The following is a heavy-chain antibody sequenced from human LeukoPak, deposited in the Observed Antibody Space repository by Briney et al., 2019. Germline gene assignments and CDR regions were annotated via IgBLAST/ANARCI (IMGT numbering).Heavy chain of an antibody. D-gene: IGHD2-21*02. V-gene: IGHV1-24*01. CDR2: FDPEDCET. J-gene: IGHJ4*02. CDR3: ATAPIVVVTAPFDY. Sequence: ASVKVSCKVSGCTLNELSMHWVRQAPGKGLEWMGGFDPEDCETIYAQKFQGRVTMTEDTSTDTAYMELSSLRSEDTAVYYCATAPIVVVTAPFDYWGQGTLVTVSS. CDR1: GCTLNELS.